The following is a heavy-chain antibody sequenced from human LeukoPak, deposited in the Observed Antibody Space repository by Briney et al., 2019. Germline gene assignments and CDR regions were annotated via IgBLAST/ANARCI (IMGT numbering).Heavy chain of an antibody. CDR1: GYAFTNYY. CDR3: ARGTIGYTSSWYGF. CDR2: IIPIFGTT. V-gene: IGHV1-69*13. D-gene: IGHD6-13*01. J-gene: IGHJ4*02. Sequence: GASVKVSCKASGYAFTNYYMSWVRQAPRQGLEWMGGIIPIFGTTNYAQRFQGRVTITADESTSTAYMELSSLRSEDTAVYYCARGTIGYTSSWYGFWGQGTLVTVSS.